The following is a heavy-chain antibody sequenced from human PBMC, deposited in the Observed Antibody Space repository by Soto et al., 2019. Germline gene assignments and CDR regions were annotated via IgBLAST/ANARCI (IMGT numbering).Heavy chain of an antibody. CDR2: IYWDGEK. V-gene: IGHV2-5*02. D-gene: IGHD2-2*01. J-gene: IGHJ3*01. CDR3: AHFIVVPPSDVFDV. Sequence: QITLKESGPALVKPTQTLTLTCTFSGFSLSTSGVGVGWIRQPPGKALEWLALIYWDGEKRYSPSQKSRLAITPHTSKNQVVLTMTNLDPLDTATYYCAHFIVVPPSDVFDVWGQGTMVAVSS. CDR1: GFSLSTSGVG.